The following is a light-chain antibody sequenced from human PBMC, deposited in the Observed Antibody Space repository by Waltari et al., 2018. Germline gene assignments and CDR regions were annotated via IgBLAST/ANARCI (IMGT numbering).Light chain of an antibody. CDR3: AAWDASLTVI. J-gene: IGLJ2*01. CDR2: ENS. CDR1: NSNIGAQD. Sequence: QSVLSQPPSASGTPGETITISCSGSNSNIGAQDGYWFQQFPGTAPRLLIFENSERPSGVPGRFSGSKSGTSASLTISGLRSEDEADYYCAAWDASLTVIFGGGTKVTVL. V-gene: IGLV1-47*01.